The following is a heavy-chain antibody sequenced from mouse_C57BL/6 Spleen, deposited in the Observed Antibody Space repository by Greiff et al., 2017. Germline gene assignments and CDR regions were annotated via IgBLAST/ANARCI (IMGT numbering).Heavy chain of an antibody. J-gene: IGHJ2*01. V-gene: IGHV1-5*01. CDR3: TRGITTVVAHFDY. D-gene: IGHD1-1*01. CDR2: IYPGNSDT. CDR1: GYTFTSYW. Sequence: EVQRVESGTVLARPGASVKMSCKTSGYTFTSYWMHWVKQRPGQGLEWIGAIYPGNSDTSYNQKFKGKAKLTAVTSASTAYMELSSLTNEDSAVYYCTRGITTVVAHFDYWGQGTTLTVSS.